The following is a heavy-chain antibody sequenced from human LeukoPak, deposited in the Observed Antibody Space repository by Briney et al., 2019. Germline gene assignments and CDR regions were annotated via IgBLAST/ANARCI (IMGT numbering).Heavy chain of an antibody. V-gene: IGHV3-48*03. D-gene: IGHD4/OR15-4a*01. CDR2: ISSSGSTI. CDR1: GFTFSSYE. Sequence: GGSLRLSCAASGFTFSSYEMNWVRQAPGKGLEWVSYISSSGSTIYYADTVKGRFTISRGNAKNSLYLQMNSLRAEDTAVYYCARDPNMVVSYLFDYWGQGTLVTVSS. J-gene: IGHJ4*02. CDR3: ARDPNMVVSYLFDY.